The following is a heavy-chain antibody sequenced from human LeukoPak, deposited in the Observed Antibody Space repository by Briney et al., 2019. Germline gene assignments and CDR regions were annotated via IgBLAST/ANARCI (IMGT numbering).Heavy chain of an antibody. CDR1: GFTFSSYA. J-gene: IGHJ4*02. CDR2: IWYDGSNK. V-gene: IGHV3-33*01. D-gene: IGHD6-13*01. CDR3: AREGPYSTMYYFDY. Sequence: PGGSLRLSCAASGFTFSSYAMHWVRQAPGKGLEWVAVIWYDGSNKYYADSVKGRFTISRDNSNSALYLQMDILRAEVTAVYYCAREGPYSTMYYFDYWGQGTLGTVSS.